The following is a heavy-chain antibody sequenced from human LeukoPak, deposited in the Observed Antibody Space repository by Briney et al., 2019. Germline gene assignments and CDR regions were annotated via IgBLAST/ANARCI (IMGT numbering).Heavy chain of an antibody. V-gene: IGHV3-7*04. D-gene: IGHD3-16*02. CDR2: IKQDGSEK. J-gene: IGHJ4*02. CDR1: GFRFSNYW. Sequence: GGSLRLSCAASGFRFSNYWMSWVRQAPGKGLEWVGNIKQDGSEKFYVDSVEGRFTISRDNAKNSLYLHMDSLRAEDTAVYYCARTSAGYIWGSYRYSFDYWAQGTLVTVSS. CDR3: ARTSAGYIWGSYRYSFDY.